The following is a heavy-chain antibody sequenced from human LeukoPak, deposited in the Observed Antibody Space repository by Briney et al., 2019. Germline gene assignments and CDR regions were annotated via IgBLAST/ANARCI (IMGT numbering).Heavy chain of an antibody. CDR2: ISSSGHST. J-gene: IGHJ4*02. Sequence: PGGSLRLSCAASGFIFSSHAMSWVRQAPGKGLEWGSSISSSGHSTYYAESVKGRFTISRDSSKNTLYLQMNSLRAEDTAVYYCAKDGLPSVLGALGHFDYWGQGTLVTVSS. CDR1: GFIFSSHA. D-gene: IGHD3-16*01. CDR3: AKDGLPSVLGALGHFDY. V-gene: IGHV3-23*01.